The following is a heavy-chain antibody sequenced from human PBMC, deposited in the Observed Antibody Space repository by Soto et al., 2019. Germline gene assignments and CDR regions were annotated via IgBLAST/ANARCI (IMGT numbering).Heavy chain of an antibody. V-gene: IGHV1-2*02. J-gene: IGHJ6*02. D-gene: IGHD5-12*01. CDR3: ARAAGGYSGYDSSHYYYYGMDV. CDR1: GGTFSSYA. Sequence: ASVKVSCKASGGTFSSYAISWVRQAPGQGLEWMGWINPNSGGTNYAQKFQGRVTMTRDTSISTAYMELSRLRSVDTAVYYCARAAGGYSGYDSSHYYYYGMDVWGQGTTVTVSS. CDR2: INPNSGGT.